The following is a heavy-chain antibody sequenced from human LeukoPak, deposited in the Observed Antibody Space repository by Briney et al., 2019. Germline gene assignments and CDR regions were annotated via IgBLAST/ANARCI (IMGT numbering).Heavy chain of an antibody. CDR2: IRSKAYGGTT. D-gene: IGHD4-11*01. J-gene: IGHJ6*02. CDR1: GFTFGDYA. CDR3: TRIDYNLYYYYGMDV. V-gene: IGHV3-49*03. Sequence: GGSLRLSCTASGFTFGDYAMSWFRQAPGKGLEWVGFIRSKAYGGTTEYAASVKGRFTISRDDSKSIAYLQMNSLKTEDTAVYYCTRIDYNLYYYYGMDVWGQGTTVTVSS.